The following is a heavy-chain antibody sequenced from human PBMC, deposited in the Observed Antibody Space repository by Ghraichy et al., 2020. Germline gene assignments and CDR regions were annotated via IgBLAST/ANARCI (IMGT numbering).Heavy chain of an antibody. V-gene: IGHV4-34*01. D-gene: IGHD5-18*01. CDR2: INHSGST. J-gene: IGHJ2*01. CDR1: GGSFSGYY. CDR3: ARGKGIQLWSRYFDL. Sequence: SETLSLTCAVYGGSFSGYYWSWIRQPPGKGLEWIGEINHSGSTNYNPSLKSRVTISVDTSKNQFSLKLSSVTAADTAVYYCARGKGIQLWSRYFDLWGRGTLVTVSS.